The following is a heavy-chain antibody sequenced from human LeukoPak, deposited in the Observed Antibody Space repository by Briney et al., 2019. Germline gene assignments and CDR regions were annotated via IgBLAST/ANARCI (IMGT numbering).Heavy chain of an antibody. CDR3: ARDHFTLSYYYYYMDV. CDR2: ISGSGGST. V-gene: IGHV3-23*01. CDR1: GFTFSTYG. J-gene: IGHJ6*03. Sequence: GGSLRLSCAASGFTFSTYGMSWVRQAPGKGLEWVSAISGSGGSTYYADSVKGRFTISRDNSKSTLYLQMNSLRAEDTAVYYCARDHFTLSYYYYYMDVWGKGTTVTVSS.